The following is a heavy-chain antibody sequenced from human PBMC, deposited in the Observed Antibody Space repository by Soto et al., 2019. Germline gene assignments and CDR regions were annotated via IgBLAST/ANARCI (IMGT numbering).Heavy chain of an antibody. CDR2: IKQDGSEK. CDR1: GFTFSSYW. CDR3: ARDKEYSSSWYVYYSYGRDV. D-gene: IGHD6-13*01. Sequence: GGSLILSCVSSGFTFSSYWMSWVRQAPGKGLERVANIKQDGSEKYYVDSVKGRFTISRDNAKNSLYLQMNSLRAEDTAVYYCARDKEYSSSWYVYYSYGRDVSGHWTTVSVSS. V-gene: IGHV3-7*01. J-gene: IGHJ6*02.